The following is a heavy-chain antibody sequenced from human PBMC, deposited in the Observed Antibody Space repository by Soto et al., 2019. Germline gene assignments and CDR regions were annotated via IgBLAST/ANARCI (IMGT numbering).Heavy chain of an antibody. J-gene: IGHJ4*02. V-gene: IGHV3-23*01. Sequence: EVQLLESGGGLVQPGGSLRLSCAASGFTFSSYAMSWVRQAPGKGLEWVSAISGSGGSTYYADSVKGRFTISRDNSKNGLYPQMTSLRAEDPAVYYCAKEKLWGGGFDYWGQGTLVTVSS. CDR1: GFTFSSYA. CDR3: AKEKLWGGGFDY. CDR2: ISGSGGST. D-gene: IGHD5-18*01.